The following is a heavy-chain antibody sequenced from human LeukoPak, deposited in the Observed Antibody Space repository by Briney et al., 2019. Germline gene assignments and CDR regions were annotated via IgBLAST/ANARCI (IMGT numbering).Heavy chain of an antibody. J-gene: IGHJ6*03. CDR1: GGSISSGDYY. CDR3: ARDRPWTSDYYYMDV. CDR2: IYYSGST. D-gene: IGHD1-1*01. V-gene: IGHV4-30-4*08. Sequence: SQTLSLTCTVSGGSISSGDYYWSWIRQPPGKGLEWIGYIYYSGSTYYNPSLKSRVTISVDTSKNQFSLKLSSVTAADTAVYYCARDRPWTSDYYYMDVWGKGTTVTVSS.